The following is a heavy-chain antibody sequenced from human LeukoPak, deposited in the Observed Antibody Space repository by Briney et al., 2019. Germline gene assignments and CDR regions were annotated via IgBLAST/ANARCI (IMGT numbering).Heavy chain of an antibody. Sequence: GGSLRLSCAASGFTFSSYAMHWVRQAPGKGLEWVAVISYDGSNKYYADSVKGRFTISRDNSKNTLYLQMNSLRAEDTAVYYCARDDTGYSSGVSHYWGQGTLVTVSS. D-gene: IGHD6-19*01. J-gene: IGHJ4*02. CDR1: GFTFSSYA. CDR3: ARDDTGYSSGVSHY. V-gene: IGHV3-30-3*01. CDR2: ISYDGSNK.